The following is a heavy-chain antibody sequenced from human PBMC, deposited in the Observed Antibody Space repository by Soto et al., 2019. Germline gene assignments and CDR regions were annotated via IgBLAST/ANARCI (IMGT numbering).Heavy chain of an antibody. CDR3: ARGGSVVVPDINGFDP. Sequence: QVQLQESGPGLVKPSQTLSLTCTVSGGSISSGGYYWSWIRQHPGKGLEWIGYIYYSGSTYYNPSLKSRVTLSVDTSKNQFSLKLSSVTAADTAVYYCARGGSVVVPDINGFDPWGQGTLVTVSS. CDR1: GGSISSGGYY. CDR2: IYYSGST. D-gene: IGHD2-2*01. V-gene: IGHV4-31*03. J-gene: IGHJ5*02.